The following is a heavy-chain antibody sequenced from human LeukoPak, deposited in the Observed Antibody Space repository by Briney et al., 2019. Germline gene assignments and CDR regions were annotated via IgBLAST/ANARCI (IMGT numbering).Heavy chain of an antibody. Sequence: GGSLRLSCAASGFTFSSYWMSWVRQAPGKGLEWVANIKQDGSEKYYVDSVKGRFTISRDNAKNSLYLQMNSLRAEDTAVYYCAREIPLHYEMAVAGTPLDYWGQGTLVTVSS. J-gene: IGHJ4*02. CDR2: IKQDGSEK. CDR3: AREIPLHYEMAVAGTPLDY. V-gene: IGHV3-7*01. CDR1: GFTFSSYW. D-gene: IGHD6-19*01.